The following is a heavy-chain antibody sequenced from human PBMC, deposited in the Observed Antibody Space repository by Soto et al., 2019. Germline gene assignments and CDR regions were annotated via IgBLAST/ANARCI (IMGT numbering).Heavy chain of an antibody. CDR1: GVSVTSYT. CDR2: VFSSVSA. CDR3: ARDGMTTGDT. Sequence: SETLSLTCIVSGVSVTSYTWSWVRQPANKGLEWIGRVFSSVSATYNPSLKSRVSISMDTAENRISLKLDSVTAADAGVYFCARDGMTTGDTWGPGTLVTVS. D-gene: IGHD2-21*02. J-gene: IGHJ4*02. V-gene: IGHV4-4*07.